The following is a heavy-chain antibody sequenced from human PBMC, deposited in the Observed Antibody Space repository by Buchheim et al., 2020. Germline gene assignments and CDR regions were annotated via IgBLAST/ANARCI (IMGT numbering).Heavy chain of an antibody. CDR3: ARDHYDFWSGSGYGMDV. D-gene: IGHD3-3*01. Sequence: EVQLVESGGGLVQPGGSLRLSCAASGFTFSSYEMNWVRQAPGKGLEWVSYISSSGSPIYYADSVKGRFTISRDNAKNSLYLQMNSLRAKDTAVYYCARDHYDFWSGSGYGMDVWGQGTT. CDR1: GFTFSSYE. J-gene: IGHJ6*02. CDR2: ISSSGSPI. V-gene: IGHV3-48*03.